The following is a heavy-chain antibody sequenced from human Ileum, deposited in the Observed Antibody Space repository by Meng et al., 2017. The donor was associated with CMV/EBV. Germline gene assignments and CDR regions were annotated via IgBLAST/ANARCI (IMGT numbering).Heavy chain of an antibody. J-gene: IGHJ4*02. CDR1: GFTFSDYA. V-gene: IGHV3-30*02. CDR2: TLFDGSDS. CDR3: VARGDYGDQHY. D-gene: IGHD4-17*01. Sequence: GGSLRLSCGVSGFTFSDYAMHWVRQAPGKGLEWLTFTLFDGSDSHYRDTVKGRFTISRDDSKNTLYLQMNSLRAEDTALYYCVARGDYGDQHYWGQGTLVTVSS.